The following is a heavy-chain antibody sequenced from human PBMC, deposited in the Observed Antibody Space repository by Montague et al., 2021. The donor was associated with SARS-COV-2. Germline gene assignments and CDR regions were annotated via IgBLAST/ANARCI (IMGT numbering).Heavy chain of an antibody. CDR1: GFPFSTYW. CDR3: ASLKLAVTRAGVGRDDF. CDR2: INSDGSSR. V-gene: IGHV3-74*01. Sequence: SLRLSCPASGFPFSTYWMHWVRQAPGKGLVWVSRINSDGSSRDYEGSVKGRFTISRDNAKNTLYLQMNSLRVEDTAVYYCASLKLAVTRAGVGRDDFWGQGTLVTVSS. D-gene: IGHD3-3*01. J-gene: IGHJ4*02.